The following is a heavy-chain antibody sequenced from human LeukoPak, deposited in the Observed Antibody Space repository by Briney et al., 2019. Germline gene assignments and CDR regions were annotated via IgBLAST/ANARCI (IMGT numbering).Heavy chain of an antibody. Sequence: ASVKVSCKASGYTFTSYYMHWVRQSAGQGLEWMGIINPSGGSTSYAQKFQGRVTMTRDTSTSTVYMELSSLRSEDTAVYYCARAAAVGEDYMDVWGKGTTVTVSS. CDR2: INPSGGST. J-gene: IGHJ6*03. CDR3: ARAAAVGEDYMDV. V-gene: IGHV1-46*01. CDR1: GYTFTSYY. D-gene: IGHD6-13*01.